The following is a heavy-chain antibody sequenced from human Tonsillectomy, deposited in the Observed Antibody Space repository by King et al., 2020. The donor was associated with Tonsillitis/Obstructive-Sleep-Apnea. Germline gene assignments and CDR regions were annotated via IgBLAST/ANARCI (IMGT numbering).Heavy chain of an antibody. CDR1: GFTFSSYE. J-gene: IGHJ6*02. Sequence: VQLVESGGGLVQPGGSLRLSCVTSGFTFSSYEMNWVRQAPGKGLEWVSYISRSDNTIHDADSVKGRFTISRDNAKNSVFLQMNSLRVEDTAVYYCASRVPYYGMDVWGQGTTVTVSS. D-gene: IGHD4/OR15-4a*01. CDR3: ASRVPYYGMDV. CDR2: ISRSDNTI. V-gene: IGHV3-48*03.